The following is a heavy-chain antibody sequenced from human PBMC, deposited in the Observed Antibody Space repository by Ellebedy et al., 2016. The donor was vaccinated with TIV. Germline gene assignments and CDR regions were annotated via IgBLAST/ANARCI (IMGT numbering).Heavy chain of an antibody. Sequence: GESLKISCAASGFTFSRFGMQWVRQAPGKGLEWVAVISHDGSVKHYADSVKGRFTISRDNSKNTLNLQLSSLRSEDTVVYYCAKETTELTATTLYWGQGTLVTVSS. CDR2: ISHDGSVK. J-gene: IGHJ4*02. CDR1: GFTFSRFG. V-gene: IGHV3-30*18. D-gene: IGHD1-1*01. CDR3: AKETTELTATTLY.